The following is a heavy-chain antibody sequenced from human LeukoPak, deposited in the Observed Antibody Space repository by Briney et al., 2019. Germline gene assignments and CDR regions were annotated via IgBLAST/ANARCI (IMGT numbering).Heavy chain of an antibody. CDR2: INPNSGGT. CDR3: TRSVRNGHIDY. D-gene: IGHD2-21*01. Sequence: VASVKVSCKASGYTFTGYYMHWVRQAPGQGLEWMGWINPNSGGTNYAQKFQGRVTMTRDTSISTAYMELSSLRFEDTAVYYCTRSVRNGHIDYWGQGTLVTVSS. CDR1: GYTFTGYY. J-gene: IGHJ4*02. V-gene: IGHV1-2*02.